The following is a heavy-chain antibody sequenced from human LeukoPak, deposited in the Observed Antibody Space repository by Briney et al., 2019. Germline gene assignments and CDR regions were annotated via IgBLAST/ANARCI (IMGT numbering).Heavy chain of an antibody. V-gene: IGHV3-30-3*01. J-gene: IGHJ3*02. CDR2: ISYDGSNK. Sequence: GGSLRLSCAASGFTFSSYAMHWVRQAPGKGLERVAVISYDGSNKYYADSVKGRFTISRDNSKNTLYLQMNSLRAEDTAVYYCARDSKRAAAFDIWGQGTMVTVSS. CDR1: GFTFSSYA. CDR3: ARDSKRAAAFDI. D-gene: IGHD6-25*01.